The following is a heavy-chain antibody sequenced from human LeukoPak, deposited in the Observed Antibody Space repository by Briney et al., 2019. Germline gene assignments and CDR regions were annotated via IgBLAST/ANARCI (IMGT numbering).Heavy chain of an antibody. Sequence: GGSLRLSCVASGFTFSSNGMHWVRQAPGKGLEWVTFIQYDGSKKYYADSVKGRFTISRDNAKNTLYLQMNSLRAEDTAVYYCARDWFHAIDYWGQGTLVTVSS. V-gene: IGHV3-30*02. D-gene: IGHD2/OR15-2a*01. J-gene: IGHJ4*02. CDR1: GFTFSSNG. CDR2: IQYDGSKK. CDR3: ARDWFHAIDY.